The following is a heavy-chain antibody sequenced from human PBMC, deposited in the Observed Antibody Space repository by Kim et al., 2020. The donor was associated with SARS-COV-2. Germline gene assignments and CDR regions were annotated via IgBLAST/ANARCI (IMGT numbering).Heavy chain of an antibody. J-gene: IGHJ4*02. V-gene: IGHV1-3*01. CDR3: ARVGERGVPFDY. D-gene: IGHD1-26*01. Sequence: KYSQEFPGRVPITRATSASTDYMELSSLRAEDTAVYYCARVGERGVPFDYWGQGTLVTVSS.